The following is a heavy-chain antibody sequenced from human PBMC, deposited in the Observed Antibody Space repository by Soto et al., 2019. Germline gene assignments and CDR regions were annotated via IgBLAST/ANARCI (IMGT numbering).Heavy chain of an antibody. CDR2: ISSSSSYI. V-gene: IGHV3-21*01. Sequence: GGSLELSCEASGFTFSSYSMNWVRQAPGKGLEWVSSISSSSSYIYYADSVKGRFTISRDNAKNSLYLQMNSLRAEDTAVYYCARGGYYYYYGMDVWGQGTTVTVPS. J-gene: IGHJ6*02. CDR3: ARGGYYYYYGMDV. CDR1: GFTFSSYS.